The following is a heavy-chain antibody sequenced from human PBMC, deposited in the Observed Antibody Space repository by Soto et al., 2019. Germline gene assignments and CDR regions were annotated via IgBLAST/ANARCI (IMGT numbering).Heavy chain of an antibody. V-gene: IGHV3-30*18. D-gene: IGHD5-18*01. CDR1: GFTFSSYG. Sequence: GGSLRLSCAASGFTFSSYGMHWVRQAPGKGLEWVAVISYDGSNKYCADSVKGRFTISRDNSKNTLYLQMNSLRAEDTAAYYCAKGDTAMIDYYYYGMDVWGQGTTVTVSS. CDR3: AKGDTAMIDYYYYGMDV. J-gene: IGHJ6*02. CDR2: ISYDGSNK.